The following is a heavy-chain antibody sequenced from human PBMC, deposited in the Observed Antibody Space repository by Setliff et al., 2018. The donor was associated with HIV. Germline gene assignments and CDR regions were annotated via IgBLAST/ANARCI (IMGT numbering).Heavy chain of an antibody. Sequence: PSETLSLTCAVYGGSFSGYSWSWIRQPPGKGLEWIGEINHSASTNYNPSLKSRVSISIDTSKNQFSVKLSSVTAADTAVYYCARARGLLPYYYLDVWGKGTTVTVSS. D-gene: IGHD3-10*01. CDR1: GGSFSGYS. CDR2: INHSAST. CDR3: ARARGLLPYYYLDV. V-gene: IGHV4-34*01. J-gene: IGHJ6*03.